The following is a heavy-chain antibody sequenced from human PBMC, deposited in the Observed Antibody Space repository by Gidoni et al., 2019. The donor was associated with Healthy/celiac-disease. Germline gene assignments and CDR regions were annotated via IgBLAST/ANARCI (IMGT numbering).Heavy chain of an antibody. V-gene: IGHV1-24*01. CDR2: FDPEDGEN. CDR1: GYPLSELP. Sequence: QVQLVPSGAGVKQRGPSVQASCKVSGYPLSELPMHWVRQAPGKGREWMGGFDPEDGENIYAQKCQGRVTRTEDTSTDTAYMELSSLRSEDTAVYYCATERIRYWSSTSCLDFDYWGQGTLVTVSS. J-gene: IGHJ4*02. D-gene: IGHD2-2*01. CDR3: ATERIRYWSSTSCLDFDY.